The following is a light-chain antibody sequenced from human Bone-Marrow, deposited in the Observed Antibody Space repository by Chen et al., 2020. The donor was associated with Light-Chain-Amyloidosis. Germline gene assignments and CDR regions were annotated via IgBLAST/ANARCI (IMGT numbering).Light chain of an antibody. CDR2: RDT. J-gene: IGLJ2*01. CDR1: DLPTKY. V-gene: IGLV3-25*03. CDR3: QSADSSGTYEVI. Sequence: SYELTQPPPTPVPPGQTARGPCSGDDLPTKYAYWYQQKPGQAPVLVIHRDTERPSGISERFSGSSSGTTATLTISGVQAEDEADYHCQSADSSGTYEVIFGGGTKLTVL.